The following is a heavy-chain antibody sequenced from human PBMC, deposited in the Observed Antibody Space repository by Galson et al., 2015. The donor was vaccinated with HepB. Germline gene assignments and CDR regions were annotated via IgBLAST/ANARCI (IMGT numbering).Heavy chain of an antibody. D-gene: IGHD3-9*01. CDR2: IYYSGST. CDR1: GGSISSYY. Sequence: ETLSLTCTVSGGSISSYYWSWIRQPPGKGLEWIGYIYYSGSTNYNPSLKSRVTISVDTSKNQFSLKLSSVTAADTAVYYCARQPLAGYYSEGFDYWGQGTLVTVSS. V-gene: IGHV4-59*08. CDR3: ARQPLAGYYSEGFDY. J-gene: IGHJ4*02.